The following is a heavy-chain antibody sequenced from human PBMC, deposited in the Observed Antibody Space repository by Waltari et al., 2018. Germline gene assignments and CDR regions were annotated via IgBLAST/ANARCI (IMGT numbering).Heavy chain of an antibody. V-gene: IGHV4-39*01. D-gene: IGHD3-10*01. Sequence: QLQLQESGPGLVKPSETLSLTCSVSGASITNSNSYWSWIRQPPGKGREWIGSIFYRGSTYSSPSLKGLVTISLDTSKNQLSLKVSSVTVADTAIYFCARNMESPYNAPYYFYYMDVWGKGTTVTVSS. CDR1: GASITNSNSY. J-gene: IGHJ6*03. CDR3: ARNMESPYNAPYYFYYMDV. CDR2: IFYRGST.